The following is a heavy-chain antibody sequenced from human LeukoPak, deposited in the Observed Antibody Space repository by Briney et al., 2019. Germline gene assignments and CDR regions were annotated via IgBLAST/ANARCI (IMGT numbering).Heavy chain of an antibody. CDR3: ASGYSYGKVDY. CDR2: IYYSGST. D-gene: IGHD5-18*01. Sequence: SETLSLTCTVSGSSISSYYWSWIRQPPGKGLEWIGYIYYSGSTNYNPSLKSRVTISVDTSKNQFSLKLSSVTAADTAVYYCASGYSYGKVDYWGQGTLVTVSS. V-gene: IGHV4-59*01. J-gene: IGHJ4*02. CDR1: GSSISSYY.